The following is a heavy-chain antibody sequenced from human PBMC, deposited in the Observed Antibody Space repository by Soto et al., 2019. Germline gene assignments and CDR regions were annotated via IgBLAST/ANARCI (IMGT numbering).Heavy chain of an antibody. V-gene: IGHV3-74*01. CDR1: GFNLGSYW. CDR3: ARGGLEPFDY. J-gene: IGHJ4*02. D-gene: IGHD1-1*01. CDR2: INDYGTTI. Sequence: EVQLVESGGGLVQPGGSLRLSCAASGFNLGSYWMHWVRQAPGKGLVCVSRINDYGTTINYAESVEGRFTISRDDAKSEVYLQMHNLRAEDTAVYYCARGGLEPFDYWGQGALVTVSS.